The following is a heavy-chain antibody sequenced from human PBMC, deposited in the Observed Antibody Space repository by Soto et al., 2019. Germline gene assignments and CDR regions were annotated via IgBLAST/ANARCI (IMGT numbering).Heavy chain of an antibody. CDR3: ARGASSYYDRSGYYYERVYGMDV. J-gene: IGHJ6*01. CDR2: IYYSGST. CDR1: GGSISSGGYY. D-gene: IGHD3-22*01. V-gene: IGHV4-31*03. Sequence: SETLSLTCTVSGGSISSGGYYWSWIRQHPGKGLEWIGYIYYSGSTYYNPSLKSRVTISVDTSKNQFSLKLSSVTAADTAVYYCARGASSYYDRSGYYYERVYGMDVWGQGTTVTVSS.